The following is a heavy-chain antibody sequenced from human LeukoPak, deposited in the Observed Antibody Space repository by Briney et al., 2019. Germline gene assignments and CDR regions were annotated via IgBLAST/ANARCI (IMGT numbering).Heavy chain of an antibody. J-gene: IGHJ4*02. Sequence: ASVKVSCKASKYTFTDYYIHWVRQAPGQGLEWMGRINPYSGGTKDAQRFQGRVTMTRDTSISTAYMELSRLRSDDTAVYYCARGTLLRYFDWPLDYWGQGTLVTVSS. D-gene: IGHD3-9*01. V-gene: IGHV1-2*02. CDR2: INPYSGGT. CDR1: KYTFTDYY. CDR3: ARGTLLRYFDWPLDY.